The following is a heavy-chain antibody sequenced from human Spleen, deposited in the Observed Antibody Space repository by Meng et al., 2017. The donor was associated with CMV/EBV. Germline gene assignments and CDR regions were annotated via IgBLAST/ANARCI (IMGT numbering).Heavy chain of an antibody. D-gene: IGHD1-14*01. J-gene: IGHJ6*02. Sequence: ASVKVSCKASGYTFTGYYMHWVRQAPGQGLEWMGWINPNSGGTNYAQKFQGRVTMTRDTSISTAYMELSRLRSDDTAVYYCASSPPGYYYYGMDVWGQGTTVTVSS. CDR2: INPNSGGT. CDR1: GYTFTGYY. CDR3: ASSPPGYYYYGMDV. V-gene: IGHV1-2*02.